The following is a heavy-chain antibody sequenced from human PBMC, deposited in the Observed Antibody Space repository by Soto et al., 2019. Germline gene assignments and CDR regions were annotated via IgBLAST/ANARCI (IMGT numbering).Heavy chain of an antibody. CDR1: GGTFSSYA. CDR2: IIPIFGTA. V-gene: IGHV1-69*13. J-gene: IGHJ4*02. Sequence: ASLKVSCKASGGTFSSYAISWVRQAPGQGLEWMGGIIPIFGTANYAQKFQGRVTITADESTSTAYMELSSLRSEDTAVYYCARDKGEQWLVPHYWGQGTLVTVSS. CDR3: ARDKGEQWLVPHY. D-gene: IGHD6-19*01.